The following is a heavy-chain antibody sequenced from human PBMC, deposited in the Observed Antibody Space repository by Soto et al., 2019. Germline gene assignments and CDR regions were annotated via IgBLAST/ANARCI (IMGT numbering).Heavy chain of an antibody. CDR1: GFTFSSNA. J-gene: IGHJ4*02. Sequence: QVQLVESGGAVVQPGSSLRPPCAASGFTFSSNAMPWVGQAPGKGLEWVAAISYDGPNQYYGDSVKGRFTISRDNSRNMLYLQMDSLRDEDTALYYCAKVEERWDLTLHYDSWGQGTLVTVSS. V-gene: IGHV3-30*18. D-gene: IGHD1-26*01. CDR2: ISYDGPNQ. CDR3: AKVEERWDLTLHYDS.